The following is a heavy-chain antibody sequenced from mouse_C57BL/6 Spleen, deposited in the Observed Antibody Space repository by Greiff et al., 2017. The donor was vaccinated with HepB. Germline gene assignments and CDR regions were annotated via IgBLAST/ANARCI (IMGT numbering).Heavy chain of an antibody. D-gene: IGHD2-3*01. CDR2: IDPENGDT. J-gene: IGHJ3*01. V-gene: IGHV14-4*01. CDR3: TTNGYYS. Sequence: VQLQQSGAELVRPGASVKLSCTASGFNIKDDYMHWVKQRPEQGLEWIGWIDPENGDTEYASKFQGKATITADTSSNTAYLQLSSLTSEDTAVYYCTTNGYYSWGQGTLVTVSA. CDR1: GFNIKDDY.